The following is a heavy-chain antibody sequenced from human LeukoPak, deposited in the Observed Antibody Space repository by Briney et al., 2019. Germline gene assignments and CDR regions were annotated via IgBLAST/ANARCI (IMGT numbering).Heavy chain of an antibody. Sequence: GGSLRLSCAASGFTVSSNYMSWVRQAPGKGLDWISVIYSGGTTYYADSVKGRFTISRDISKNTLYLQMNSLRAEDTAVYYCARESDILTGYYPYFDYWGQGTLVTVSS. CDR1: GFTVSSNY. CDR2: IYSGGTT. CDR3: ARESDILTGYYPYFDY. D-gene: IGHD3-9*01. V-gene: IGHV3-66*01. J-gene: IGHJ4*02.